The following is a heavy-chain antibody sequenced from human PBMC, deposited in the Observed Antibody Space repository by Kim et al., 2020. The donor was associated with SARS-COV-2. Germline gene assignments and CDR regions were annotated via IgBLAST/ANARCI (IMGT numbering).Heavy chain of an antibody. V-gene: IGHV3-30*01. Sequence: AESVKCRSTISRDSSKTAVYLQMNSLRPEDRAVYYCARDRTRIVVGGYMDVWGKWTTVTVSS. J-gene: IGHJ6*03. D-gene: IGHD3-22*01. CDR3: ARDRTRIVVGGYMDV.